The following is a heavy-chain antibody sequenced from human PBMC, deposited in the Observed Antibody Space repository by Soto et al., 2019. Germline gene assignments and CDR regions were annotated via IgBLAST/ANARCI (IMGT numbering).Heavy chain of an antibody. CDR2: INWNGAST. J-gene: IGHJ6*02. Sequence: GGSLRLSCAASGFSFNSYSMSWVRQAPGKGLEWVSGINWNGASTGYADSVKGRFTISRDNAKNSLYLQMNSLRAEDTAVYYCARDLGSYYNYYYGMDVWGQGTTVTVSS. CDR3: ARDLGSYYNYYYGMDV. D-gene: IGHD1-26*01. V-gene: IGHV3-20*04. CDR1: GFSFNSYS.